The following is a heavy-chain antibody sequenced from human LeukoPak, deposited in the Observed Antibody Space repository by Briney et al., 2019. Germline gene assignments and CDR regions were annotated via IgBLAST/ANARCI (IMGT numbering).Heavy chain of an antibody. CDR1: GGTFSSYA. D-gene: IGHD6-19*01. CDR3: ASRPHEYSSGWYGVDY. CDR2: IIPVFGTA. V-gene: IGHV1-69*13. Sequence: SVKVSCKASGGTFSSYAISWVRQAPGQGLEWMGGIIPVFGTANYAQKFQGRVTITADESTSTAYMELSSLRSEDTAVYYCASRPHEYSSGWYGVDYWGQGTLVTVSS. J-gene: IGHJ4*02.